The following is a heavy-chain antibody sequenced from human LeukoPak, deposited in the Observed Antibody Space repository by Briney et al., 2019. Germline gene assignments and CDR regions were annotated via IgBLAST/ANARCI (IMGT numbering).Heavy chain of an antibody. J-gene: IGHJ3*01. Sequence: PSETLSLTCTVSGGSISSTSYYWGWIRQPPGKELEWIGSIYYSGSTYYHPSLKSRVAISVDTSKNQFSLKLSSVTAADTAVYFCAREGLDSAMVTSAAFDLWGQGTMVTVSS. CDR1: GGSISSTSYY. CDR3: AREGLDSAMVTSAAFDL. CDR2: IYYSGST. V-gene: IGHV4-39*02. D-gene: IGHD5-18*01.